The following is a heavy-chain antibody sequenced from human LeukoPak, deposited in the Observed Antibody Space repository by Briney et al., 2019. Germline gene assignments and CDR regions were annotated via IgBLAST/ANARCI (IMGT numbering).Heavy chain of an antibody. CDR1: GFTFSSYA. Sequence: GGSLRLSCAASGFTFSSYAMSWVRQAPGKGLEWVSAISGSGGSTYYADSVKGRSTISRDNSKNTLYLQMNSLRAEDTAVYYCAKARLLGRYYMDVWGKGTTVTVSS. CDR3: AKARLLGRYYMDV. CDR2: ISGSGGST. J-gene: IGHJ6*03. V-gene: IGHV3-23*01.